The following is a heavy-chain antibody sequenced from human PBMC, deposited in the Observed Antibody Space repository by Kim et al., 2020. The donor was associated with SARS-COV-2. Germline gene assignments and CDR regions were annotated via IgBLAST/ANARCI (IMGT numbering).Heavy chain of an antibody. CDR2: VWRDGNNR. D-gene: IGHD6-13*01. Sequence: GGSLRLSCAASGFTFSNFGMHWVRQAPGKGLEWVAVVWRDGNNRFYADSVKGRFTISRDNSKNTLYLQMNSLGADDSAVYYCAKDESAAGPHEYFQHWGQGTLVTVSS. J-gene: IGHJ1*01. CDR1: GFTFSNFG. V-gene: IGHV3-33*06. CDR3: AKDESAAGPHEYFQH.